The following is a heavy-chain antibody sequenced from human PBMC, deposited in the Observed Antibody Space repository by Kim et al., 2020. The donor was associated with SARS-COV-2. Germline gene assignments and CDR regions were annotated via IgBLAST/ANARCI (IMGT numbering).Heavy chain of an antibody. CDR2: IYYSGST. D-gene: IGHD5-12*01. V-gene: IGHV4-59*13. CDR1: GGSISSYY. CDR3: ARDSPTQYSGFDP. J-gene: IGHJ5*02. Sequence: SETLSLTCTVSGGSISSYYWSWIRQPPGKGLEWIGYIYYSGSTNYNPSLKSRVTISVDTSKNQFSLKLSSVTTADTAVYYCARDSPTQYSGFDPWGQGTLVTVSS.